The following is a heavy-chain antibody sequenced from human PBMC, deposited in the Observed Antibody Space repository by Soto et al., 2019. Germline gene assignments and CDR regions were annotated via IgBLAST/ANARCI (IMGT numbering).Heavy chain of an antibody. Sequence: GGSLRLSCAASGFTFSSYWMSWVRQAPGKGLEWVANIKQDGSEKYYVDSVKGRFTISRDNAKNSLYLQMNSLRAEDTAVYYCASGPSSSWPYNWFDPWGQGTLVTVSS. CDR3: ASGPSSSWPYNWFDP. CDR1: GFTFSSYW. J-gene: IGHJ5*02. V-gene: IGHV3-7*01. D-gene: IGHD6-13*01. CDR2: IKQDGSEK.